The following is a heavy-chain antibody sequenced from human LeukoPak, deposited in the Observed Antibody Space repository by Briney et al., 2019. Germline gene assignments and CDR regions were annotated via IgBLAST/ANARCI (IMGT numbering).Heavy chain of an antibody. CDR3: ARDVGIAAAGTYYYGMDV. CDR2: IYYSGST. V-gene: IGHV4-59*01. D-gene: IGHD6-13*01. CDR1: GGSFSGYY. Sequence: PSETLSLTCAGNGGSFSGYYWSWIRQPPGKGLEWIGYIYYSGSTNYNPSLKSRVTISVDTSKNQFSLKLSSVTAADTAVYYCARDVGIAAAGTYYYGMDVWGQGTTVTVSS. J-gene: IGHJ6*02.